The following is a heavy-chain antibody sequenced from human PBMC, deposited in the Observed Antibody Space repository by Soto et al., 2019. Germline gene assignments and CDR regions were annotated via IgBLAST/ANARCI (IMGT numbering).Heavy chain of an antibody. Sequence: GGSLRLSCSASGFTFSSYAMHWVRQAPGKGLEYVSAISSNGGSTYYADSVKGRFTISRDNSKNTLYLQMSSLRAEDTAVYYCVKDGALTGDRVDYWGQGTLVTVSS. J-gene: IGHJ4*02. CDR2: ISSNGGST. CDR1: GFTFSSYA. V-gene: IGHV3-64D*09. CDR3: VKDGALTGDRVDY. D-gene: IGHD7-27*01.